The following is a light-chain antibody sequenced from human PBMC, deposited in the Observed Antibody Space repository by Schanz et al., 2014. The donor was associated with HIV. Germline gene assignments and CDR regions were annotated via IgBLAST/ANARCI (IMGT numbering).Light chain of an antibody. J-gene: IGLJ2*01. CDR3: SSYTGSGTLV. Sequence: QSALTQPASVSGSLGQSITISCTGTSGDVGRYDYVSWYQQHPGQAPKLLIYDVTYRPSGISNRFSGSKSGYTASLTISGLQADDEADYYCSSYTGSGTLVFGGGTKLTVL. V-gene: IGLV2-14*03. CDR2: DVT. CDR1: SGDVGRYDY.